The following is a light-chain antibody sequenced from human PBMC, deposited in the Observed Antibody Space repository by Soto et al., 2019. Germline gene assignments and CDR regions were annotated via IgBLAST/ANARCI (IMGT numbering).Light chain of an antibody. Sequence: QSALTQPASVSGSPGQSITISCTGTSSDVGGYNYVSWYQQHPGKAPKLIVYEVTNRPPGVSNRFSGSKSGNTASLTISGLQAEDEADYYCISYTSASTLVFGGGTKLNVL. CDR3: ISYTSASTLV. CDR1: SSDVGGYNY. J-gene: IGLJ3*02. CDR2: EVT. V-gene: IGLV2-14*01.